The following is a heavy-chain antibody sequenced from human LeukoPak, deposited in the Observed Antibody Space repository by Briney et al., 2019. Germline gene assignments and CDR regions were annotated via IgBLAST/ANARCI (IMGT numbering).Heavy chain of an antibody. V-gene: IGHV4-59*11. D-gene: IGHD6-13*01. CDR2: IHNSGSI. CDR3: ARWLYSSSWSRCFDP. CDR1: GGSISSHY. Sequence: SETLSLTCSVSGGSISSHYWTWIRQPPGKGLEWIGYIHNSGSINYNPSLKSRVTISVDTSRNQFSLKLTSVTAADTAAYYCARWLYSSSWSRCFDPWGQGTLVTVSS. J-gene: IGHJ5*02.